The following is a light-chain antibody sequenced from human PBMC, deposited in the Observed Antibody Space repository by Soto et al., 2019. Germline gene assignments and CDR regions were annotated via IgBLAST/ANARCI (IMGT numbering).Light chain of an antibody. CDR1: QSVLYSSNNKNY. J-gene: IGKJ4*01. Sequence: DIVMTQSPGSLAVSLGERATINCKSSQSVLYSSNNKNYLAWYQQKPGQPPKLLIYWASTRESGVPDRFSGSGSGTDFTLTISSLQAEDVAVYYCQQHYSTPLTFGGGTKVDIK. CDR2: WAS. CDR3: QQHYSTPLT. V-gene: IGKV4-1*01.